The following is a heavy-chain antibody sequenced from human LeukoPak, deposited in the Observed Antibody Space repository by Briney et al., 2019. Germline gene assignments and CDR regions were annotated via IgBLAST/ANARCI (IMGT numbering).Heavy chain of an antibody. J-gene: IGHJ4*02. CDR2: IRSKVNNYAT. V-gene: IGHV3-73*01. D-gene: IGHD2-15*01. Sequence: GGSLRLSCAASGFIFSGTAMHWVRQASGKGLEWVGHIRSKVNNYATTYAASVKGRFTISRDDSKNTVYLQMDSLKTEDTAVYYCSSPLGPNPPSGGSLIVWGQGTLVTVSS. CDR1: GFIFSGTA. CDR3: SSPLGPNPPSGGSLIV.